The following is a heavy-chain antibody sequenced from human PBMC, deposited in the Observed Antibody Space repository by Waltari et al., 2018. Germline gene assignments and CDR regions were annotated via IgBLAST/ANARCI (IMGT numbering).Heavy chain of an antibody. J-gene: IGHJ6*02. D-gene: IGHD5-12*01. CDR3: ARDLANSGYNYYYYGMDV. CDR2: IYHSGST. CDR1: GYSISSGYY. Sequence: QVQLQESGQGLVKPSETLSLTCAVSGYSISSGYYWGWIRQPPGKGLEWIGSIYHSGSTYYNPSLKSRVTISVDTSKNQFSLKLSSVTAADTAVYYCARDLANSGYNYYYYGMDVWGQGTTVTVSS. V-gene: IGHV4-38-2*02.